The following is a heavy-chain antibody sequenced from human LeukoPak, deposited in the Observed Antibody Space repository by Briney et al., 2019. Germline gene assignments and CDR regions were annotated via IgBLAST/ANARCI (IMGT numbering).Heavy chain of an antibody. J-gene: IGHJ6*02. CDR1: GFTFSSYS. CDR3: ARGQSVYGMDV. CDR2: ISSSSSYI. V-gene: IGHV3-21*01. Sequence: PGGSLRLSCAASGFTFSSYSINWVRQAPGKGLEWVSSISSSSSYIYYADSVKGRFTISRDNAKNSLYLQMNSLRAEDTAVYYCARGQSVYGMDVWGQGTTVTVSS.